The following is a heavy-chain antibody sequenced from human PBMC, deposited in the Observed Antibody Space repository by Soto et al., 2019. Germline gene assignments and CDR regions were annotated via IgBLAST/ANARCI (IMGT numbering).Heavy chain of an antibody. CDR3: AKGSSTSRPYYFDY. D-gene: IGHD2-2*01. Sequence: SLTYAVSNGSISSSDWWSSVRQPPGKGLEWIGQIYHSGSTNYNPSLKSRVTISVDTSKNQFSLKLSSVTAADTAVYYCAKGSSTSRPYYFDYWGQGTLVTVSS. CDR1: NGSISSSDW. J-gene: IGHJ4*02. CDR2: IYHSGST. V-gene: IGHV4-4*02.